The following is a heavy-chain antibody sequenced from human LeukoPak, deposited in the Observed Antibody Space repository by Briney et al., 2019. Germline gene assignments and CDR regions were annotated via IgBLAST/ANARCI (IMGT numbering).Heavy chain of an antibody. Sequence: GASVKVSCKASGYTFTGYYMHWVRQAPGQGLEWMGRINPNSGGTNYAQKFQGRVTMTRDTSISTAYMELSRLRSDDTAVYYCAREYYDILTGYHDYWGQGTLVTVSS. CDR2: INPNSGGT. V-gene: IGHV1-2*06. D-gene: IGHD3-9*01. CDR3: AREYYDILTGYHDY. CDR1: GYTFTGYY. J-gene: IGHJ4*02.